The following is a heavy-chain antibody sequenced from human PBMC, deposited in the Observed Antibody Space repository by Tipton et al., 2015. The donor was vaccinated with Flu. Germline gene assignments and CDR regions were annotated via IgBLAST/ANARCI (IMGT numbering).Heavy chain of an antibody. V-gene: IGHV3-11*04. Sequence: SLRLSCAASGFTFSDCYMSWIRQAPGKGLEWVSYISSSGSTIYYADSVKGRFTISRDNAKNSLYLQMNSLRAEDTAVYYCARDRTPYDAFDIWGQGTMVTVSS. CDR1: GFTFSDCY. CDR3: ARDRTPYDAFDI. CDR2: ISSSGSTI. D-gene: IGHD1-14*01. J-gene: IGHJ3*02.